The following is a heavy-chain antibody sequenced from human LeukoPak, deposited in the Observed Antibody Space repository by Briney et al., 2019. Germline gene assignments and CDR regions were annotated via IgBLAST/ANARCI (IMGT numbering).Heavy chain of an antibody. CDR1: GFTFSSYA. J-gene: IGHJ4*02. CDR2: ISGSGGST. CDR3: AKDIHVAYYYDSSGYYAVTFDY. D-gene: IGHD3-22*01. Sequence: PGGSLRLSCAASGFTFSSYAMSWVRQAPGKGLEWVSAISGSGGSTYYADSVKGRFTISRDNSKNTLYLQMNSLRAEDTAVYYCAKDIHVAYYYDSSGYYAVTFDYWGQGTLVTVSS. V-gene: IGHV3-23*01.